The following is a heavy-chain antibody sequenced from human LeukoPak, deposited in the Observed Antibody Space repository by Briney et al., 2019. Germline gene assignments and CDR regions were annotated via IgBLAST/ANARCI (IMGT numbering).Heavy chain of an antibody. V-gene: IGHV1-2*04. J-gene: IGHJ4*02. CDR1: GYTFTGYY. Sequence: GASVKVSCKASGYTFTGYYMHWVRQAPGQGLEWMGWINPNSGGTNYAQKFQGWVTMTRDTSISTAYMELSRLRSDDTAVYYCARESGGSSLAFDYWGQGTLVTVSS. D-gene: IGHD6-6*01. CDR2: INPNSGGT. CDR3: ARESGGSSLAFDY.